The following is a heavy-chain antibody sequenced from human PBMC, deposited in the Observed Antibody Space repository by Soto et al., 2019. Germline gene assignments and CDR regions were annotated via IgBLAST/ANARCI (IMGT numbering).Heavy chain of an antibody. CDR2: IYSGGST. V-gene: IGHV3-53*02. CDR3: SASSRNEYHFAMDA. CDR1: GLSVSSSD. J-gene: IGHJ6*02. D-gene: IGHD6-6*01. Sequence: EVHLVETGGGLIQPGGSLRLSCAASGLSVSSSDMSWVRQAPGKGLEWVSVIYSGGSTHDADSVKGRFTISRGNSKNTVHLQMNSLRVNDTAVYFCSASSRNEYHFAMDAWGQGTTVIVSS.